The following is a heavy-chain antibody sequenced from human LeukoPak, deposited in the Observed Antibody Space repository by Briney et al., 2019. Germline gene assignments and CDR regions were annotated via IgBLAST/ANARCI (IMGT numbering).Heavy chain of an antibody. CDR3: ARRGYDFWSGYYQPFEY. CDR1: GYSIGSGYY. J-gene: IGHJ4*02. V-gene: IGHV4-38-2*01. D-gene: IGHD3-3*01. Sequence: SETLSLTCAVSGYSIGSGYYWGWIRQPPGKGLEWIGSIYHSGSTHYNPSLKSRVTISVDTSKNQFSLKLSSVTAADTAVYYCARRGYDFWSGYYQPFEYWGQGTLVTVSS. CDR2: IYHSGST.